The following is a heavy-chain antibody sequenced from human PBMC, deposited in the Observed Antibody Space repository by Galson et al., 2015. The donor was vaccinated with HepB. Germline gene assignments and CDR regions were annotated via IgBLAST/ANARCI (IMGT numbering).Heavy chain of an antibody. D-gene: IGHD5/OR15-5a*01. V-gene: IGHV5-51*03. CDR3: ARGWRPDYRVTHVSLDF. CDR1: GYNFAGHW. Sequence: SGAEVKKAGESLKISCQGFGYNFAGHWIAWVRQMPGKGLEWMGIMYAGDSDARYSPSFEGQVTISGDKSVRTAYLQWTSLKPSDPGIYYCARGWRPDYRVTHVSLDFWGQGTLVAVSS. CDR2: MYAGDSDA. J-gene: IGHJ4*02.